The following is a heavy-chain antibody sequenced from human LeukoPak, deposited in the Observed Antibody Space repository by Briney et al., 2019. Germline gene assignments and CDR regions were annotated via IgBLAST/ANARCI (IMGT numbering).Heavy chain of an antibody. J-gene: IGHJ4*02. CDR3: ARGFDY. Sequence: SSETLSLTCAVYGGSFSGYYWSWIRQPPGKGLEWIGEINHSGSTNYNPSLKSRVTISVDTSKNQFSLKLSSVTAADTAVYYCARGFDYWGQGTLVTVSS. CDR1: GGSFSGYY. CDR2: INHSGST. V-gene: IGHV4-34*01.